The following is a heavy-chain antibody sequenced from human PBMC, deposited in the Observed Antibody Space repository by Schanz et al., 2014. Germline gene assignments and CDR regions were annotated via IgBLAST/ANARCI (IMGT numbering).Heavy chain of an antibody. V-gene: IGHV3-21*05. CDR3: ARGGFGEVSYFDY. CDR1: GFAFSSNS. Sequence: EVQLMESGGGLVKPGGSLRLSCVASGFAFSSNSMNWVRQAPGKGLEWISYIGSSSSRIDHADSVKGRFTISRDNSKNTLYLQMNSLRPEDTAVYYCARGGFGEVSYFDYWGQGTLVTVSS. J-gene: IGHJ4*02. D-gene: IGHD3-10*01. CDR2: IGSSSSRI.